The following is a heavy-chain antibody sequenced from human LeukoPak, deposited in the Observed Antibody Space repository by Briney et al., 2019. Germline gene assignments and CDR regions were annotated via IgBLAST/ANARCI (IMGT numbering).Heavy chain of an antibody. J-gene: IGHJ2*01. D-gene: IGHD6-19*01. Sequence: GASVKVSCKASGGTFSSYAISWVRQAPGQGLEWMGGIIPIFGTANYAQKFQGRVTITADESTSTAYMELSSLRSEDTAVYYCARVGEQWLVTRYFDLWGRGTLVTVSS. CDR2: IIPIFGTA. CDR3: ARVGEQWLVTRYFDL. V-gene: IGHV1-69*13. CDR1: GGTFSSYA.